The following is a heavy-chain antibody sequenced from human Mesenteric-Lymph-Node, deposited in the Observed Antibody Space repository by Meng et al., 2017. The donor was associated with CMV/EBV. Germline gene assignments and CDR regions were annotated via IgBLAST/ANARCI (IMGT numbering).Heavy chain of an antibody. Sequence: GESLKISCVASGFSFSSYAMTWVRQAPGKGLEWVSGISGSGGSTYYADSVRGRFTISRDNSGNMVYLQMRSLRVEDTAVYYCAKGASEPADYYYYGMDVWGQGTAVTV. D-gene: IGHD1-26*01. V-gene: IGHV3-23*01. CDR3: AKGASEPADYYYYGMDV. CDR2: ISGSGGST. J-gene: IGHJ6*02. CDR1: GFSFSSYA.